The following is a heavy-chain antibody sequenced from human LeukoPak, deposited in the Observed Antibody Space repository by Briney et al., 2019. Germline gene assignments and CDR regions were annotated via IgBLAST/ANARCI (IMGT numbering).Heavy chain of an antibody. CDR3: TRDSSSWYGNYYYFDY. Sequence: PGGSLRLSCTASGFTFGDYAMSWVRQAPGKGLEWVGFIRSKAYGGTTEYAASVKGRFTISRDDSKSIAYLQMNSLKTEDTAVYYCTRDSSSWYGNYYYFDYWGQGTLVTVSS. D-gene: IGHD6-13*01. J-gene: IGHJ4*02. CDR1: GFTFGDYA. V-gene: IGHV3-49*04. CDR2: IRSKAYGGTT.